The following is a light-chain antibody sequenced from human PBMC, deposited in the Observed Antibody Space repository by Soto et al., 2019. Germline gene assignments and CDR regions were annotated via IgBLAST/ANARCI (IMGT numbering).Light chain of an antibody. CDR1: QGLTDY. Sequence: DIQMTQSPSSLSASVGDRVTITCRASQGLTDYLAWYQQKPGQDPNLLIYAASTLQSGVPSRFSVSGSGTDFTLTITGLQPEDVATYYCQNYHSAPWTFGQGTKVEIK. J-gene: IGKJ1*01. CDR2: AAS. CDR3: QNYHSAPWT. V-gene: IGKV1-27*01.